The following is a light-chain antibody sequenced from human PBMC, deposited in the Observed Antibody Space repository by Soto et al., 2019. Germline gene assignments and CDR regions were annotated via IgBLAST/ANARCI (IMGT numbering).Light chain of an antibody. Sequence: EIVLTQSPATLSLSPGERATLSCWASQSVSNSLAWFPQRPGQAPRLLIYGASDRATGIPARFSGTGSGTDFNPTISSLEPEDFAVYYCQQRAKWPRTFGQGTKVEI. J-gene: IGKJ1*01. V-gene: IGKV3-11*01. CDR2: GAS. CDR3: QQRAKWPRT. CDR1: QSVSNS.